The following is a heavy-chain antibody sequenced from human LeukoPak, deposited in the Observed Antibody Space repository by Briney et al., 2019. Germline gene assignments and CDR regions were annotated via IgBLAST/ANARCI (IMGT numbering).Heavy chain of an antibody. V-gene: IGHV3-7*04. D-gene: IGHD1-26*01. Sequence: GGSLRLSCAASGFTSSNYWMTWVRQAPGKGLEWVAHIKKDGSDKYYVDSVKGRFIISRDNAQNSLYLQMNSPRAEDTAVYYCARTAAGRGWDDWFDPWGQGTLVTVSS. CDR3: ARTAAGRGWDDWFDP. CDR1: GFTSSNYW. J-gene: IGHJ5*02. CDR2: IKKDGSDK.